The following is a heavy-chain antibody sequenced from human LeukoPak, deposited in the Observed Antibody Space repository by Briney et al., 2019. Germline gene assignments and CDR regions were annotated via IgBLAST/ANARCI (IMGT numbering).Heavy chain of an antibody. J-gene: IGHJ4*02. V-gene: IGHV4-39*01. CDR3: ARHVQWFGECVDY. Sequence: SETLSLTCTVSGGSISSSSYYWGWIRQPPGKGLEWIGSIYYSGSTYYNPSLKSRVTISVDTSKNQFSLKLSSVTAADTAVYYCARHVQWFGECVDYWGQGTLVTVSS. D-gene: IGHD3-10*01. CDR2: IYYSGST. CDR1: GGSISSSSYY.